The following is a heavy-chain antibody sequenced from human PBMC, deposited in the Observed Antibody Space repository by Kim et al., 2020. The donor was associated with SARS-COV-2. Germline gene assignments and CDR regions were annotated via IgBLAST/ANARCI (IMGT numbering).Heavy chain of an antibody. CDR2: MNPASGNT. CDR3: VRGHRSQVAVLVYILKAYYFDL. Sequence: ASVKVSCEASGYTFASHDINWVRQAPGQGLEWMGWMNPASGNTGYAQKFQGRVTMTRDTPRSTAYMELNSLTSDDTALYYCVRGHRSQVAVLVYILKAYYFDLGGRETLVTVTS. D-gene: IGHD3-9*01. CDR1: GYTFASHD. V-gene: IGHV1-8*01. J-gene: IGHJ4*02.